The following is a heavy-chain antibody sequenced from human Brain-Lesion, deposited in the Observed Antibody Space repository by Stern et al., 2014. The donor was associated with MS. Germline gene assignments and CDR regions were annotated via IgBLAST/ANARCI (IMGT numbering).Heavy chain of an antibody. CDR1: GFTFRNYG. D-gene: IGHD3-22*01. CDR3: AKGRFPYYYDTSGYYAPLDY. J-gene: IGHJ4*02. Sequence: VQLVESGGGVVQPGRSLRLSCAASGFTFRNYGMHWVRQAPGMGLEWVAVISYDGRNKYYADSVKGRFTISRDNSKNTLYLQMHSLRTEDTAVYYCAKGRFPYYYDTSGYYAPLDYWGQGTLVTVSS. V-gene: IGHV3-30*18. CDR2: ISYDGRNK.